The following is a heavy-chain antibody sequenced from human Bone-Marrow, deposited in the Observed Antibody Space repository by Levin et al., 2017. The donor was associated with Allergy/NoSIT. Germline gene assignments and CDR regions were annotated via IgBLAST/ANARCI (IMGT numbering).Heavy chain of an antibody. V-gene: IGHV6-1*01. CDR2: IYYRSEWRS. CDR3: VRRPNPSMAFDI. J-gene: IGHJ3*02. CDR1: GDSVSRNGAT. Sequence: SQTLSLTCAISGDSVSRNGATWDWIRQSPSRGLEWLGRIYYRSEWRSDYAVSVRSRININPDTSKNQFSLHLNSVTADDTAVYYCVRRPNPSMAFDIWGQETMVTVSS. D-gene: IGHD2/OR15-2a*01.